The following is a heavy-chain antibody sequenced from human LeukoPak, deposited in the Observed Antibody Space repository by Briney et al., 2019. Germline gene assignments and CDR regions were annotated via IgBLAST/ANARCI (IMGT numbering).Heavy chain of an antibody. CDR1: GFTVSSNY. CDR3: AREVDGGNFFDY. CDR2: IYSGGST. D-gene: IGHD4-23*01. Sequence: GGSLRLACAASGFTVSSNYMSWVRQAPGKGLEWVSVIYSGGSTYYADSVKGRFTISRDNSKNTLYLQMNSLRAEDTAVYYCAREVDGGNFFDYWGQGTLVTVSS. J-gene: IGHJ4*02. V-gene: IGHV3-53*01.